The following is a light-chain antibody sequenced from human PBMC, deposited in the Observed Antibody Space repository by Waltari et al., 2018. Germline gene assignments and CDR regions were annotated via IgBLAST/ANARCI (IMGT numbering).Light chain of an antibody. CDR1: QSVSTI. Sequence: EIVMTQSPATRSVSPGESATLSCRASQSVSTILAWYQQKPGQAPRLLLYGATNRATGIPARFSGSGSGTEFTLTINSLQSEDFAVYYCQQYDKWPPTFGQGTKVDI. CDR2: GAT. V-gene: IGKV3D-15*01. CDR3: QQYDKWPPT. J-gene: IGKJ1*01.